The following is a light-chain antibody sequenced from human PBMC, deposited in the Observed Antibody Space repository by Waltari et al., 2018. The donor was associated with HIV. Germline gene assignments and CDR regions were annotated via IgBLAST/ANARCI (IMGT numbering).Light chain of an antibody. J-gene: IGLJ2*01. CDR3: SSYGGNSNVV. Sequence: QSALTQPPSASGSPGQSVTISCTGTSSDVGDYNYVSWYQQHPGKAPKLMIFEVNNRSSGVPDRFSGSKSGNTASLTVSGLQAEDEAEYFCSSYGGNSNVVFGGGTKLTVL. V-gene: IGLV2-8*01. CDR1: SSDVGDYNY. CDR2: EVN.